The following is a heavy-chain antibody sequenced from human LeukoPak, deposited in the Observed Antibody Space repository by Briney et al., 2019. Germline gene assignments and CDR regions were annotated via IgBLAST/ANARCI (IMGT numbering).Heavy chain of an antibody. J-gene: IGHJ4*02. D-gene: IGHD2-2*01. V-gene: IGHV1-3*01. CDR1: GYTFTTYA. Sequence: ASVKVSCKASGYTFTTYAMHWVRQAPGQRLEWMGWISVGDGNTKYSQEFQGRVTITRDTSASTAYMELTSLISEDTAVYYCARGYSGVVPAAHPDFWGQGTLVTVSS. CDR3: ARGYSGVVPAAHPDF. CDR2: ISVGDGNT.